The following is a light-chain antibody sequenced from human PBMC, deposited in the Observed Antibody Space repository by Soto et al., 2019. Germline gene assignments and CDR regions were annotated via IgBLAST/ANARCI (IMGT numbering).Light chain of an antibody. Sequence: DIVMTQSPDSLAVSLGERATINCKYSQSVLLSSNNRNYLTWYQQKPGKAPRLLIYDASSLESGVPSRFSGSGSGTEFTLTISRLQPDDFATYYCQQYNSYLTFSQGTRLEIK. CDR3: QQYNSYLT. V-gene: IGKV4-1*01. CDR1: QSVLLSSNNRNY. CDR2: DAS. J-gene: IGKJ5*01.